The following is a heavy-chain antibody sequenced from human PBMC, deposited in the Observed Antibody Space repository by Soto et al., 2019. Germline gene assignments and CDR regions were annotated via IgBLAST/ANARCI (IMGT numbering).Heavy chain of an antibody. V-gene: IGHV3-7*01. CDR3: ARTLSGSYRHDY. Sequence: GGSLRLSCAASGFTFSSYSMNWVRQAPGKGLEWVANIKQDGSEKYYVDSVKGRFTISRDNAKNSLYLQMNSLRAEDTAVYYCARTLSGSYRHDYWGQGTLVTVSS. CDR1: GFTFSSYS. CDR2: IKQDGSEK. J-gene: IGHJ4*02. D-gene: IGHD1-26*01.